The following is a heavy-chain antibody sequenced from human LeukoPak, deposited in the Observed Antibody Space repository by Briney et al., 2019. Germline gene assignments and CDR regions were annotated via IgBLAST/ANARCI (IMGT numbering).Heavy chain of an antibody. CDR1: GGSISSSSYY. CDR2: IYYTRST. CDR3: ARHPSVADYLDY. V-gene: IGHV4-39*01. Sequence: KPSETLSLTCTVSGGSISSSSYYWGWIRQPPGKGLEWIGSIYYTRSTYYNPSLKSRVTISVDTSKNQFSLKLTSVTAADTAVYYCARHPSVADYLDYWGRETLVTVSS. D-gene: IGHD6-19*01. J-gene: IGHJ4*02.